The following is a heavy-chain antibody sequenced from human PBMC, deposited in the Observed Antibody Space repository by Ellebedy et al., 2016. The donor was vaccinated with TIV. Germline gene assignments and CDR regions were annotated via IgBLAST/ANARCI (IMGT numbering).Heavy chain of an antibody. CDR2: ISSNGGST. J-gene: IGHJ4*02. D-gene: IGHD6-6*01. CDR3: VKDKEYSSSSGYFDY. V-gene: IGHV3-64D*06. CDR1: GFTFSSYV. Sequence: GGSLRLSYSASGFTFSSYVMHWVRQAPGKGLEYVSAISSNGGSTYYADFVKGRFTISRDNSKNTLYLQMSSLRAEDTAVYYCVKDKEYSSSSGYFDYWGQGSLVTVSS.